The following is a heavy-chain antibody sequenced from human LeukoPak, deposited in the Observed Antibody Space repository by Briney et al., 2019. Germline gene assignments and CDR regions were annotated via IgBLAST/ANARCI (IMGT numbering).Heavy chain of an antibody. V-gene: IGHV3-23*01. J-gene: IGHJ4*02. D-gene: IGHD6-19*01. CDR3: ARVVVGYSSGWYYDY. CDR2: ISGSGGST. Sequence: PGGTLRLSCAASGFTFSSYGMSWVRQAPGKGLEWVSAISGSGGSTYYPGSVKGRFTISRENAKNSLYLQMNSLRAGDTAVYYCARVVVGYSSGWYYDYWGQGTLVTVSS. CDR1: GFTFSSYG.